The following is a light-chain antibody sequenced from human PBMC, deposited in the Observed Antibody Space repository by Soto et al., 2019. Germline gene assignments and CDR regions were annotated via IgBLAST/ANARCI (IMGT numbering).Light chain of an antibody. V-gene: IGKV3-20*01. CDR1: QSVSSSY. J-gene: IGKJ1*01. CDR2: GAS. CDR3: QQHNSFPRT. Sequence: EIVLTQSPGTLSLSPGERATLSCRASQSVSSSYLAWYQQKPGQAPRLLNYGASSRQTGIPDRFSGSGSGTKFTLTISRLQPEDIAVYYCQQHNSFPRTFGQGTKVEI.